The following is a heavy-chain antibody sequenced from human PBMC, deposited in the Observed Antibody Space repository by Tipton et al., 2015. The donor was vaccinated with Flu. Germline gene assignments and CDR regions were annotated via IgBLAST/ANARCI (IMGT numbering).Heavy chain of an antibody. Sequence: GEALGSNYFWGWIRQPPGKGLEWIGNICPGSPYYNPSLRSRVTMSVARSYDQFSLRLSSVTAADTAVYYCARRTFSNYVSEPKNWFDFWGQGALVTVSS. CDR3: ARRTFSNYVSEPKNWFDF. V-gene: IGHV4-38-2*01. CDR2: ICPGSP. J-gene: IGHJ5*01. D-gene: IGHD4-11*01. CDR1: GEALGSNYF.